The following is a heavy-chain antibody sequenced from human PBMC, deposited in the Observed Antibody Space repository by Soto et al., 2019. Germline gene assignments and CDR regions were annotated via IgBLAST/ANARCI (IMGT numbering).Heavy chain of an antibody. CDR1: GGTFSSYA. J-gene: IGHJ6*02. Sequence: QVQLVQSGAEVKKPGSSVKVSCKASGGTFSSYAISWVRQAPGQGLEWMGGIIPIFGTANYAQKFQGRVNITADECTXXAXMXXSSRRSEDTAVYYCARRAGIAVAGNVPFLYYGMYVWGQGTTVTVSS. D-gene: IGHD6-19*01. V-gene: IGHV1-69*12. CDR3: ARRAGIAVAGNVPFLYYGMYV. CDR2: IIPIFGTA.